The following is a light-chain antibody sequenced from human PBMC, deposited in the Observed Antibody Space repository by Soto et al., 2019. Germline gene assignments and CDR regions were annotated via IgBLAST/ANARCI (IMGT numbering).Light chain of an antibody. V-gene: IGKV3-15*01. CDR2: GAS. CDR1: QSVSSN. Sequence: TISLATLSVSTVERATLSCMASQSVSSNLAWYQQKPGQAPRLLIYGASTRATGIPARFSGSGSGTEFTLTISSLQSADFAVYYCQQYTTCPPWTFGHGTKL. J-gene: IGKJ1*01. CDR3: QQYTTCPPWT.